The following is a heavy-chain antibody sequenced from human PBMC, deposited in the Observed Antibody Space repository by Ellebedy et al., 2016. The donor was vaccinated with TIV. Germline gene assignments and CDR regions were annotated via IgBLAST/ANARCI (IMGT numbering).Heavy chain of an antibody. CDR3: ARAVLGVVTAHYDL. CDR1: GGSISSGSYS. CDR2: FYHSGST. J-gene: IGHJ2*01. V-gene: IGHV4-30-2*01. D-gene: IGHD2-21*02. Sequence: MPSETLSLTCAVSGGSISSGSYSWNWIRQPPGKGLEWIGYFYHSGSTYYNPSLKSRVTISEDSSKNQFSLNLNSVTAADTAVYYCARAVLGVVTAHYDLWGRGTLVTVSS.